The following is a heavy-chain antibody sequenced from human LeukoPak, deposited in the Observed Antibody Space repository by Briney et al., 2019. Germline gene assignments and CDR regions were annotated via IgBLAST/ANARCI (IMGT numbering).Heavy chain of an antibody. CDR1: RYTFTGYY. CDR3: ARAGAVLRYFDWSDY. D-gene: IGHD3-9*01. Sequence: GASVKVSCKASRYTFTGYYMHWVRQAPGQGLEWMGWINPNSGGTNYAQKFQGRVTMTRDTSISTAYMELSRLRSDDTAVYYCARAGAVLRYFDWSDYWGQGTLVTVSS. J-gene: IGHJ4*02. V-gene: IGHV1-2*02. CDR2: INPNSGGT.